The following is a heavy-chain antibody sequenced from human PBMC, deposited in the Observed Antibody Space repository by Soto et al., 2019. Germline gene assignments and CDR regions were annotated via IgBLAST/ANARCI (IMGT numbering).Heavy chain of an antibody. CDR2: IYTGGSA. Sequence: EVQLVESGGGLIQPGGSLRLSCAASAFTISSKHMNWVRQTPGKGLAWVAAIYTGGSAYYADSVKGRFIISRDNAKTALYLQMNSLRAEDTAVYYCAGFSSGTYRAIDYWGQGALVTVSS. V-gene: IGHV3-53*01. CDR1: AFTISSKH. J-gene: IGHJ4*02. D-gene: IGHD1-26*01. CDR3: AGFSSGTYRAIDY.